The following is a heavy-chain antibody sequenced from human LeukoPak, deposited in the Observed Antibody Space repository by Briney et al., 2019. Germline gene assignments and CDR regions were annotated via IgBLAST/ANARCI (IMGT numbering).Heavy chain of an antibody. D-gene: IGHD6-13*01. J-gene: IGHJ6*02. CDR3: ARSAAGTRIDYYYGMDV. CDR1: GGSFSGYY. Sequence: SETLSLTCAVYGGSFSGYYWSWIRQPPGKGLEWIGEINHSGSTNYNPSLKSRVTISVDTSKNQFSLKLSSVTAADTAVYYCARSAAGTRIDYYYGMDVWGQGTTVTVSS. CDR2: INHSGST. V-gene: IGHV4-34*01.